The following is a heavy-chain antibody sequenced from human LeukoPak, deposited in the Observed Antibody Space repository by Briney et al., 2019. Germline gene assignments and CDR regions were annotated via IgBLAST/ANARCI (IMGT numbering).Heavy chain of an antibody. V-gene: IGHV3-23*01. CDR2: ISGSGDSI. CDR1: GFTFSSYA. Sequence: GGSLRLSCADSGFTFSSYAMSWVRQAPGKGLEWVSVISGSGDSIYYADSVKGRFTISRDNSRNTLYLQMSSLRVEDPAVYYCTQERPYFDPWGQGTLVTVSS. CDR3: TQERPYFDP. J-gene: IGHJ5*02.